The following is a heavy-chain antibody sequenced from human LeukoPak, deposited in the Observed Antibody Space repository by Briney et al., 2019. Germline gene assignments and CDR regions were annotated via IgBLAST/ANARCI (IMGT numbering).Heavy chain of an antibody. CDR1: GFTFSSYS. V-gene: IGHV3-21*01. Sequence: GWSLRLSCASSGFTFSSYSMNWVRQAPGNGLDCLSSISSSSSYIYYADSVKGRFTISRDNAKNSLYLQMNSLRAEDTAVYYCARISGITMVRGVTADYWGQGTLVTVSS. J-gene: IGHJ4*02. CDR3: ARISGITMVRGVTADY. D-gene: IGHD3-10*01. CDR2: ISSSSSYI.